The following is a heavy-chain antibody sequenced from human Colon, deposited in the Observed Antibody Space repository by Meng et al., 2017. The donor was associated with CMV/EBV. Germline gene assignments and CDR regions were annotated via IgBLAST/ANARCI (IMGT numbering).Heavy chain of an antibody. Sequence: GGSLRLSCAASGFTFNNYQMNWVRQAPGKGLEWVSSISNDNSFIHYADSVKGRFTISRDNAKNSLLLQMNGLRVEDTAVYYCARDIPPTGYSSSWHDFYYYGLDVWGQGTTVTVSS. V-gene: IGHV3-21*06. CDR1: GFTFNNYQ. CDR2: ISNDNSFI. J-gene: IGHJ6*02. D-gene: IGHD6-13*01. CDR3: ARDIPPTGYSSSWHDFYYYGLDV.